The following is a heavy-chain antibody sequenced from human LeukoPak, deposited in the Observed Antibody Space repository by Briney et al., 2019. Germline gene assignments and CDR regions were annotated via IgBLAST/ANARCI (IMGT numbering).Heavy chain of an antibody. D-gene: IGHD1-26*01. V-gene: IGHV3-30*04. CDR1: GFTFSSYA. Sequence: PGGSLRLSCAASGFTFSSYAMHWVRQAPGKGLEWVAVISYDGSDKYYADSVKGRFTISRDNSKNTLYLQMNSLRAEDTAVYYCAKGGGSYYAGRRFFDYWGQGTLVTVSS. CDR2: ISYDGSDK. J-gene: IGHJ4*02. CDR3: AKGGGSYYAGRRFFDY.